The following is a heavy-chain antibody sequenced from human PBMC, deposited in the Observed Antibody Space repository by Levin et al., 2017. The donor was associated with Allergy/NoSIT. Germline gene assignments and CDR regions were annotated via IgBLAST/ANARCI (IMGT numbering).Heavy chain of an antibody. CDR2: IYHSGST. D-gene: IGHD3-3*01. V-gene: IGHV4-30-2*01. Sequence: SETLSLTCAVSGGSISSGGYSWSWIRQPPGKGLEWIGYIYHSGSTYYNPSLKSRVTISVDRSKNQFSLKLSSVTAADTAVYYCARGLWDDLWSGSVHFDYWGQGTLVTVSS. CDR3: ARGLWDDLWSGSVHFDY. CDR1: GGSISSGGYS. J-gene: IGHJ4*02.